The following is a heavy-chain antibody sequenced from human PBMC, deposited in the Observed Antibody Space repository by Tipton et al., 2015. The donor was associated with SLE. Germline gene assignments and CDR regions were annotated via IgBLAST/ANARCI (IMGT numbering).Heavy chain of an antibody. D-gene: IGHD2-15*01. Sequence: LRLSCSVSGDSITTYYWSWIRQPPGKGLEWIGYMFPSGTTNYNPSLKSRLNISPDTSKNQFSLKLNSVTTADTAVYYCARGWSVANRGAFDLWGQGTMVTVSS. CDR2: MFPSGTT. CDR3: ARGWSVANRGAFDL. V-gene: IGHV4-59*01. CDR1: GDSITTYY. J-gene: IGHJ3*01.